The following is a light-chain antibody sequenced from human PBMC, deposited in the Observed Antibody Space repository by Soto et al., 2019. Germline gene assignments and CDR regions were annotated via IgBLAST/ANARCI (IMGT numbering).Light chain of an antibody. J-gene: IGLJ3*02. V-gene: IGLV2-14*01. Sequence: QSALTQPASVSGSPGQSIPISCTGTSSDVGGYNYVSWYQQHPGKAPKLVIYEVSKRPSGVSNRFSGSKSGNTASLTISGLQAEDEADYYCSSYTSRSTWVFGGGTKLTVL. CDR2: EVS. CDR3: SSYTSRSTWV. CDR1: SSDVGGYNY.